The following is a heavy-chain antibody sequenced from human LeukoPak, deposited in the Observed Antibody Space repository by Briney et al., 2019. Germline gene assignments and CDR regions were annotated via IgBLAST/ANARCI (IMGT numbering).Heavy chain of an antibody. Sequence: SETLSLTCTVSGGSISSYYWSWIRQPAGKGLEWIGRIYTSGSTNYNPSLKSRVTMSVDTSKNQFSLKLSSVTAADTAVYYCARAPPSGPRAVAGTNDAFDIWGQGTMVTVSS. CDR1: GGSISSYY. D-gene: IGHD6-19*01. CDR3: ARAPPSGPRAVAGTNDAFDI. J-gene: IGHJ3*02. CDR2: IYTSGST. V-gene: IGHV4-4*07.